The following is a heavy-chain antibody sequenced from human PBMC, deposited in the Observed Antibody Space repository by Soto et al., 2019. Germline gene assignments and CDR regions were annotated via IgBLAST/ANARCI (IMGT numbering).Heavy chain of an antibody. J-gene: IGHJ6*02. Sequence: QVQLVQSGAEVKKPGASVKVSCKASGYTFTSYYMHWVRLAPGQGLEWMGIINPDGGGTSSAPQVQGRVIMTRDTSTCTVYMEMSSLRAEDTAVYYCAVGGNDLSMDVCGQGTTVTVSS. CDR2: INPDGGGT. D-gene: IGHD1-1*01. CDR3: AVGGNDLSMDV. CDR1: GYTFTSYY. V-gene: IGHV1-46*01.